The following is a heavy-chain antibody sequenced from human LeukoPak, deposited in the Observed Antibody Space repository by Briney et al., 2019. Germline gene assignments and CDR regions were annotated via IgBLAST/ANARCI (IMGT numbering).Heavy chain of an antibody. D-gene: IGHD2-15*01. V-gene: IGHV3-23*01. Sequence: GGSLRLSCAASGFTFSSSAMSWVRQAPGKGLEWVSAISNNGGYTYYADSVQDRFTISRDNPKSTLCLQMNSLRAEDTAVYYCAKQLGYCSDGSCYFPYWGQGTLVTVSS. CDR2: ISNNGGYT. CDR3: AKQLGYCSDGSCYFPY. CDR1: GFTFSSSA. J-gene: IGHJ4*02.